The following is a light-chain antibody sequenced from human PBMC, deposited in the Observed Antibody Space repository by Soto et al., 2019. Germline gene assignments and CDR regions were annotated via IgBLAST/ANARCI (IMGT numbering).Light chain of an antibody. CDR1: QSVSSY. Sequence: EIVLTQSPATLSLSPGDTATLSCRASQSVSSYLAWYQQKPGQAPRLLIYDVSNRATGIPARFSGSGSGTDFALTIGSLEPEDCAVYYCLQRGNWPRTFGQGTKVEIK. V-gene: IGKV3-11*01. CDR3: LQRGNWPRT. CDR2: DVS. J-gene: IGKJ2*01.